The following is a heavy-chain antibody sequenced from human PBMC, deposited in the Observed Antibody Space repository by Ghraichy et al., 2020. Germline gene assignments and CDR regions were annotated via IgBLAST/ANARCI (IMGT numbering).Heavy chain of an antibody. V-gene: IGHV3-48*01. CDR1: GFTFDTYS. CDR3: ARALTTAIVVVNAFDI. D-gene: IGHD3-22*01. J-gene: IGHJ3*02. Sequence: GGSLRLSCVASGFTFDTYSMNWVRQAPGKALEWVSYIISGSRSIYSADSVKGRFTISRDNAKRSLYLQMNSLRAEDTAVYFCARALTTAIVVVNAFDIWGQGTMVTVSS. CDR2: IISGSRSI.